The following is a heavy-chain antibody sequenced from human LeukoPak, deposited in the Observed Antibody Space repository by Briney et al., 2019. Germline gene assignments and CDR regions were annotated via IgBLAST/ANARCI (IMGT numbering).Heavy chain of an antibody. J-gene: IGHJ6*02. V-gene: IGHV3-11*01. D-gene: IGHD5-12*01. CDR3: ARDGLDSDGYNPFYYGMDV. Sequence: GGSLRLSCAASGFTFSSYAMSWIRQAPGKGLEWVSYISSSGSTIYYADSVKGRFTISRDNAKNSLYLQMNSLRAEDTAVYYCARDGLDSDGYNPFYYGMDVWGQGTTVTVSS. CDR2: ISSSGSTI. CDR1: GFTFSSYA.